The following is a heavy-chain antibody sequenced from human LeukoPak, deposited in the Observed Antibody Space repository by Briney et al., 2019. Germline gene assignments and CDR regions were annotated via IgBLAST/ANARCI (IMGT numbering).Heavy chain of an antibody. CDR2: INPDKGDT. CDR3: ARRLKGSSGTPFDY. Sequence: ASVKVSCKASGYSFTTYATHWVRQAPGQRLEWMGWINPDKGDTKYSQNFQGRLTVTRDTSASTTYMELSSLVSEDTAVYYCARRLKGSSGTPFDYWGQGTLVTVSS. V-gene: IGHV1-3*01. J-gene: IGHJ4*02. CDR1: GYSFTTYA. D-gene: IGHD2-15*01.